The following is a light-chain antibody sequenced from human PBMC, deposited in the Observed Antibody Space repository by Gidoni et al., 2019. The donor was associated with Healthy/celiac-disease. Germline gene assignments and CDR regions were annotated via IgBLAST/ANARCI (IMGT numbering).Light chain of an antibody. CDR3: QQYYSTPRT. V-gene: IGKV4-1*01. Sequence: DIVMTQSRDSLAVSLGERATINCKSSQSVLYSSNNKNYLAWYQQKPGQPPKLLIYWASTRESGVPDRFSGCGSGTDFTLTISSLQAEDVAVYYCQQYYSTPRTFGQXTKVEIK. CDR1: QSVLYSSNNKNY. CDR2: WAS. J-gene: IGKJ1*01.